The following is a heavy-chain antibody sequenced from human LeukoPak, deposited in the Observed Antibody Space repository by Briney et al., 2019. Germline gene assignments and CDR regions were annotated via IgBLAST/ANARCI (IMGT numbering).Heavy chain of an antibody. CDR2: INSDGSST. CDR3: AGGARVPAPVVTYYYYYYMDV. Sequence: GGSLRLSCAASGFTFSSYWMHWVRQAPGKGLVWVSRINSDGSSTSYADSVKGRFTISRDNAKNTLYLQMNSLRAEDTAVYYCAGGARVPAPVVTYYYYYYMDVWGKGTTVTVSS. V-gene: IGHV3-74*01. D-gene: IGHD2-15*01. J-gene: IGHJ6*03. CDR1: GFTFSSYW.